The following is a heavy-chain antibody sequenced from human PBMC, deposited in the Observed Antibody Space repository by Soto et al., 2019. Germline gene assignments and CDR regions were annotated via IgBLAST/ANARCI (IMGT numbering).Heavy chain of an antibody. CDR3: ARSNVVVVAATLDAFDI. D-gene: IGHD2-15*01. Sequence: ASVKVSCKASGYTFTSYYMHWVRQAPGQGLEWMGIINPSGGSTSYAQKFQGRVTMTRDTSTSTVYMELSSLRSEDTAVYYCARSNVVVVAATLDAFDIWGQGTMVTVSS. CDR1: GYTFTSYY. CDR2: INPSGGST. J-gene: IGHJ3*02. V-gene: IGHV1-46*03.